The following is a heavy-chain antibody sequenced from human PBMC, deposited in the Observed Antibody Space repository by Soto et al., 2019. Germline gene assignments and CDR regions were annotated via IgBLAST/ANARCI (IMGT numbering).Heavy chain of an antibody. CDR1: EFTFSTYA. V-gene: IGHV3-23*01. CDR2: ISDSGDIT. D-gene: IGHD3-22*01. Sequence: PGGSLRLSCAASEFTFSTYAMTWVRQAPGRGLQWVATISDSGDITYYADSVKGRFTISRDNSKNTLYLQMNSLRAEDTAVYYCAREKEVTYYYDSSGFNYFDYWGQGTLVTVSS. CDR3: AREKEVTYYYDSSGFNYFDY. J-gene: IGHJ4*02.